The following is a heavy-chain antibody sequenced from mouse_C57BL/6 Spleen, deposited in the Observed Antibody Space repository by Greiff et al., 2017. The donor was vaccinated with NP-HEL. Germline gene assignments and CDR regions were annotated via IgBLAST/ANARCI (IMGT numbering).Heavy chain of an antibody. V-gene: IGHV2-6-1*01. Sequence: QVQLKESGPGLVAPSQSLSITCTVSGFSLTSYGVHWVRQPPGKGLEWLVVIWSDGSTTYNSALKSRLSISKDNSKSQVFLKMNSLQTDDTAMYYCARHHGTHYGYAMDYWGQGTSVTVSS. J-gene: IGHJ4*01. D-gene: IGHD1-2*01. CDR3: ARHHGTHYGYAMDY. CDR1: GFSLTSYG. CDR2: IWSDGST.